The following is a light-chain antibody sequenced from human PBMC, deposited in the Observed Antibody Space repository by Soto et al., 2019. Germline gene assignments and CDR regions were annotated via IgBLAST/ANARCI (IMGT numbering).Light chain of an antibody. CDR3: QQRGDWPPSIT. J-gene: IGKJ5*01. CDR2: DTS. V-gene: IGKV3-11*01. CDR1: QSVSGS. Sequence: EIVLTQSPATLSLSPGDRATLSFRASQSVSGSLAWYQQKPGQAPRLLIYDTSNRATGIPARFGGSGSGTDFTLTISSLDPEDFAVYFCQQRGDWPPSITFGQGTRLEIK.